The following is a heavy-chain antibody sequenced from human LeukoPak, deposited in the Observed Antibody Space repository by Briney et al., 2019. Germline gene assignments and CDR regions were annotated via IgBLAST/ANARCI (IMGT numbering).Heavy chain of an antibody. J-gene: IGHJ6*02. D-gene: IGHD6-13*01. CDR1: GYSFTSYW. Sequence: GESLKISCKGSGYSFTSYWIGWVRQMPGKGLEWMGIIYPGDSDTRYSPSFQGQVTISADKPISTAYLQWSSLKASDTAMYYCASGRYSSSPYYYYGMDVWGQGTTVTVSS. CDR2: IYPGDSDT. CDR3: ASGRYSSSPYYYYGMDV. V-gene: IGHV5-51*04.